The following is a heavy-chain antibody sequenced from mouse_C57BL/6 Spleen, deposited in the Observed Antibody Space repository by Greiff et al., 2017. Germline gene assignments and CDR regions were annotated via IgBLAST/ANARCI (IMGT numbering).Heavy chain of an antibody. CDR2: IYPGDGDT. D-gene: IGHD1-1*01. Sequence: VQRVESGPELVKPGASVKISCKASGYAFSSSWMNWVKQRPGKGLEWIGRIYPGDGDTNYNGKFKGKATLTADKSSSTAYMQLSSLTSEDSAVYFCARYYGRSREYAMDYWGQGTSVTVSS. V-gene: IGHV1-82*01. CDR3: ARYYGRSREYAMDY. J-gene: IGHJ4*01. CDR1: GYAFSSSW.